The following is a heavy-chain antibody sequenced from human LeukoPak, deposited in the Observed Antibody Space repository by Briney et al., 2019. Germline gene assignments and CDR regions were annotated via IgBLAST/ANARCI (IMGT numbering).Heavy chain of an antibody. CDR1: DGSISSYY. CDR2: IYSSGTT. V-gene: IGHV4-4*07. Sequence: SETLSLTCTVSDGSISSYYWSWIRQPAGKGLERIGRIYSSGTTNYNPSLKSRVTMSVDTSKNQFSLRLSSVTAADTAVYYCARGYNVLTGYYYFDYWGQGTLVTVSS. J-gene: IGHJ4*02. D-gene: IGHD3-9*01. CDR3: ARGYNVLTGYYYFDY.